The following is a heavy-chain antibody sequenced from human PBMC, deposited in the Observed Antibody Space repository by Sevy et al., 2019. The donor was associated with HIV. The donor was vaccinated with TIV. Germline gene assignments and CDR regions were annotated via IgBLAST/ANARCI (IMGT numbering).Heavy chain of an antibody. CDR1: GYTFTSYD. V-gene: IGHV1-8*01. D-gene: IGHD3-10*01. J-gene: IGHJ4*02. CDR3: ARGFGKFDSGSYYKGY. Sequence: ASVKVSCKASGYTFTSYDINWVRQATGQGLEWMGWMNPNSGNTGYAQKFQGRVTMTRNTSISTAYMELSSLRSEDTAVYYCARGFGKFDSGSYYKGYWGQGTLVTVSS. CDR2: MNPNSGNT.